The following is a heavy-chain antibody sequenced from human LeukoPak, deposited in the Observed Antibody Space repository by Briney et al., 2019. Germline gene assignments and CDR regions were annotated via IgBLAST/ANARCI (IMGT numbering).Heavy chain of an antibody. CDR2: INPNSGGT. CDR1: GYTFTGYY. D-gene: IGHD5-18*01. Sequence: ASVKVSCKASGYTFTGYYMHWVRQAPGQGLEWMGRINPNSGGTNYAQKFQGRVTMTRDTSISTAYMELSRLRSDDTAVYYCARGSYRYGAGLYYFDYWVQGTLGTVSS. CDR3: ARGSYRYGAGLYYFDY. J-gene: IGHJ4*02. V-gene: IGHV1-2*06.